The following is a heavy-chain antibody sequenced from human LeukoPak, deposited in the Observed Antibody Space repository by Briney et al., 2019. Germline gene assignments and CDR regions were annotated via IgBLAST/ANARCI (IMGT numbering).Heavy chain of an antibody. CDR2: IYSGGST. CDR3: ARDPSGWYFVDY. Sequence: GGSLRLSCAASGFTVSSNYMSWVRQAPGKGLEWVSLIYSGGSTYYADSVKGRFTISRDNSKNTLYLQMNSLRAEDTAVYYCARDPSGWYFVDYWGQGTLVTVSS. CDR1: GFTVSSNY. D-gene: IGHD6-19*01. V-gene: IGHV3-53*01. J-gene: IGHJ4*02.